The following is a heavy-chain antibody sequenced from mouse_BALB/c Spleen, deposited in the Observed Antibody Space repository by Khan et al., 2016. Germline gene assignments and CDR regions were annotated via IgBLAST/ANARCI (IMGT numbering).Heavy chain of an antibody. D-gene: IGHD1-1*01. CDR1: GYTFSDYE. Sequence: QVQLKESGAELVRPGASVTLSCKASGYTFSDYEMHWVKQTPVHGLQWIGSIDPETGGTDYNQKFKGQATLTAGRSSSTSYLALRSLTSEDSAVYYCTRKGIYYCTNDFNSWGQGTTLTVSS. CDR3: TRKGIYYCTNDFNS. V-gene: IGHV1-15*01. CDR2: IDPETGGT. J-gene: IGHJ2*01.